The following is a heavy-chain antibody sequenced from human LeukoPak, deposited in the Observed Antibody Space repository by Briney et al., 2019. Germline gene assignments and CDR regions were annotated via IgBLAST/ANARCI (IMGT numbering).Heavy chain of an antibody. D-gene: IGHD3-10*01. CDR3: ARGDYYGSGSYY. V-gene: IGHV3-7*01. CDR2: IKHAGSEK. CDR1: GFTFSSYW. J-gene: IGHJ4*02. Sequence: GGSLRLSCAASGFTFSSYWMSWVRQAPGKGLEWVANIKHAGSEKYYVDSVKGRFTISRDNARDSLYLQMNSLRAEDTAVYYCARGDYYGSGSYYWGQGTLVTVSS.